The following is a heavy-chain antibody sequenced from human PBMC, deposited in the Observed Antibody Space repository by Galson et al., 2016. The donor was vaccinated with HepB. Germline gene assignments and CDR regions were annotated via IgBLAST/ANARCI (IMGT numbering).Heavy chain of an antibody. J-gene: IGHJ4*02. CDR2: ISYDGNNK. V-gene: IGHV3-30-3*01. Sequence: SLRLSCAASGFTFSSYAMHWVRQAPGKGLEWVAGISYDGNNKWYAASVKGRFTMSRDNVKNSLYLQMNSLRDEDTAVYYCARSSWSSGCWCSNDYWGQGTLVTVSS. CDR1: GFTFSSYA. CDR3: ARSSWSSGCWCSNDY. D-gene: IGHD6-19*01.